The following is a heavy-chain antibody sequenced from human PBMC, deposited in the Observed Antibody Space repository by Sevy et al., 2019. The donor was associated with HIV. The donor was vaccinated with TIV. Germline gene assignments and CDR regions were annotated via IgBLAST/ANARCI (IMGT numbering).Heavy chain of an antibody. D-gene: IGHD2-2*01. CDR2: INEDGTEK. Sequence: GGSLRFSCAASGFTFSTYWMSWFRQAPGKGLEWVANINEDGTEKFYVDSVKGRFTMSRDNAKNSLYLQMNSLRAEDAAVYYCARDNATVSRRGLRYYYYGTDVWGQRTTVTVSS. CDR3: ARDNATVSRRGLRYYYYGTDV. V-gene: IGHV3-7*01. J-gene: IGHJ6*02. CDR1: GFTFSTYW.